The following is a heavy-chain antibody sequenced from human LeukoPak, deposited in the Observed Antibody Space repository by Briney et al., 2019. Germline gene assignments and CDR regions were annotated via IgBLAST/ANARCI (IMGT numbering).Heavy chain of an antibody. CDR1: GFTFSSYA. D-gene: IGHD5-24*01. J-gene: IGHJ4*02. CDR3: AKDRGRDGYNEY. Sequence: GGSLRLSCAASGFTFSSYATSWVRQAPGKGLEWVSAISGSGGSTYYADSVKGRFTISRDNSKNTLYLQMNSLRAEDTAVYYCAKDRGRDGYNEYWGQGTLVTVS. V-gene: IGHV3-23*01. CDR2: ISGSGGST.